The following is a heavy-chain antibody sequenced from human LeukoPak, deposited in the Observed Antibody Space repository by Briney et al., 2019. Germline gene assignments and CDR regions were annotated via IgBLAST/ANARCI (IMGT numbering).Heavy chain of an antibody. V-gene: IGHV4-39*01. CDR2: IYYSGST. CDR1: GGSISSTSYY. Sequence: SETLSLTCVVSGGSISSTSYYWGWIRQPPGKGLEWIGSIYYSGSTYYNPSLKSRVTISVDTSKNQFSLKLSSVTAADTAVYYCARHYYGSGSYLLLDYWGQGTLVTVSS. D-gene: IGHD3-10*01. CDR3: ARHYYGSGSYLLLDY. J-gene: IGHJ4*02.